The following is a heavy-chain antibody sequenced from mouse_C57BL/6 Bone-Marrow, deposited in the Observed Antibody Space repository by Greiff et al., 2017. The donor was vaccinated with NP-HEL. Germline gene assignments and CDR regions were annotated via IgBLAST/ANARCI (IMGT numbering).Heavy chain of an antibody. Sequence: QVQLQQPGAELVKPGASVKLSCKASGYTFTSYWMHWVKQRPGQGLEWIGMIHPNSGSTNYNEKFKSKATLTVDKSSSTAYMQLSSLTSEDSAVYYCARNPLYYGSSSFDYWGQGTTLTVSS. D-gene: IGHD1-1*01. CDR2: IHPNSGST. V-gene: IGHV1-64*01. CDR3: ARNPLYYGSSSFDY. J-gene: IGHJ2*01. CDR1: GYTFTSYW.